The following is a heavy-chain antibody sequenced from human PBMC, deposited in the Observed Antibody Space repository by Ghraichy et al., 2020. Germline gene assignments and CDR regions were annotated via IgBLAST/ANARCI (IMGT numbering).Heavy chain of an antibody. D-gene: IGHD3-3*01. J-gene: IGHJ6*02. V-gene: IGHV4-34*01. CDR1: GGSFSGYY. Sequence: SETLSLTCAVYGGSFSGYYWSWIRQPPGKGLEWIGEINHSGSTNYNPSLKSRVTISVDTSKNQFSLKLSSVTAADTAVYYCARGSGITIFGVVTYGMDVWGQGTTVTVSS. CDR3: ARGSGITIFGVVTYGMDV. CDR2: INHSGST.